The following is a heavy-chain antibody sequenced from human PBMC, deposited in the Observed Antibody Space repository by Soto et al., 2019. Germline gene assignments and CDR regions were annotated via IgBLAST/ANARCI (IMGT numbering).Heavy chain of an antibody. Sequence: GGSLRLSCAASGFTFSSYWMHWVRQAPGKGLVWVSRINSDGSSTSYADSVKGRFTISRDNAKNTLYLQMNSLRAEDTAVYYCAREEESSGYAGTYQHWGQGTLVTVSS. V-gene: IGHV3-74*01. D-gene: IGHD3-22*01. CDR2: INSDGSST. J-gene: IGHJ1*01. CDR1: GFTFSSYW. CDR3: AREEESSGYAGTYQH.